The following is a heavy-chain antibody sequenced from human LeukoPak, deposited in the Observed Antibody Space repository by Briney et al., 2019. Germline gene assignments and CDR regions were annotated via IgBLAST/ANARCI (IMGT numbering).Heavy chain of an antibody. V-gene: IGHV4-59*01. CDR2: IYYSGST. CDR1: GGSISSYY. CDR3: ARAEEN. J-gene: IGHJ4*02. Sequence: KASETLSLTCTVSGGSISSYYWSWLRQPPGKGLEWIGYIYYSGSTNYNPSLKSRVTISVDTSKNQFSLKLSSVTAADTAVYYCARAEENWGQGTLVTVSS.